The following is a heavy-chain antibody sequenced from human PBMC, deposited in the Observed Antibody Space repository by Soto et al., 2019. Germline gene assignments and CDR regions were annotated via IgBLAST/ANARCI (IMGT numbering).Heavy chain of an antibody. V-gene: IGHV1-3*01. J-gene: IGHJ6*02. CDR2: INAGNGNT. CDR1: GYTFTSYA. CDR3: ARGGGRIPIYYYYGMDV. Sequence: GASVKVSCKAFGYTFTSYAIHWVRQAPGQRLEWMGWINAGNGNTKYSQKFQGRVTITADKSTSTAYMELSSLRSEDTAVYYCARGGGRIPIYYYYGMDVWGQGTTVTVSS.